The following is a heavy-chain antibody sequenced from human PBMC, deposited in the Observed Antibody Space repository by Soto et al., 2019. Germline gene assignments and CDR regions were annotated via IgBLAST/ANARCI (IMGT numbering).Heavy chain of an antibody. CDR1: GGTFSSYA. J-gene: IGHJ5*02. CDR3: ARGIGYSSSYNWFDP. Sequence: AASVKVSCKASGGTFSSYAIRAVRQAPAQGLEWMGGIIPIFGTANYAQKFQGRVTITADESTSTAYMELIRLRSEETAVYYCARGIGYSSSYNWFDPWGQRPLVTVSS. CDR2: IIPIFGTA. D-gene: IGHD6-13*01. V-gene: IGHV1-69*13.